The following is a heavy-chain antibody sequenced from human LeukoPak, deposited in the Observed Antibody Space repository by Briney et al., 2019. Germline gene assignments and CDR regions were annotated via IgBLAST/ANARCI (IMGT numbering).Heavy chain of an antibody. CDR1: GFTFSNFG. CDR2: IKEDGSWK. CDR3: ARDRGWYHADS. Sequence: QPGGSLRLSCAASGFTFSNFGMHWVRQAPGKGLEWVANIKEDGSWKHYAVSVQGRFTISRDNAKNSLYLQMNSLRAEDTAVYYCARDRGWYHADSWGQGTLVTVSS. V-gene: IGHV3-7*01. D-gene: IGHD6-19*01. J-gene: IGHJ4*02.